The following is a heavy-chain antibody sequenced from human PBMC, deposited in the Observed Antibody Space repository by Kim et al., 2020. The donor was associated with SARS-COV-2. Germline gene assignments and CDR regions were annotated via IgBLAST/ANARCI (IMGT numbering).Heavy chain of an antibody. J-gene: IGHJ4*02. CDR1: GYIFTANF. D-gene: IGHD2-15*01. CDR2: INPKNGDT. CDR3: VRGKADD. Sequence: ASVKVSCKASGYIFTANFIHWVRQAPGQGLEWMGWINPKNGDTNLAHKFRGRITMTWDTSVTTVYMELGSLTSEDTAIYYCVRGKADDWGQGTQVTVSS. V-gene: IGHV1-2*07.